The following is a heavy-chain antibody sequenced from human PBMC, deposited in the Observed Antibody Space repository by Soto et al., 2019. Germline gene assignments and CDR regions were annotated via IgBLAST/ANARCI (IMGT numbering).Heavy chain of an antibody. CDR3: ARVGFGVVTSYYFDY. Sequence: TSETLSLTCAVYGGSFSGYYWSWIRQPPGKGLEWIGEINHSGSTNYNPSLKSRVTISVDTSKNQFSLKLSSVTAADTAVYYCARVGFGVVTSYYFDYWGQGTLVTVSS. V-gene: IGHV4-34*01. D-gene: IGHD3-3*01. CDR2: INHSGST. CDR1: GGSFSGYY. J-gene: IGHJ4*02.